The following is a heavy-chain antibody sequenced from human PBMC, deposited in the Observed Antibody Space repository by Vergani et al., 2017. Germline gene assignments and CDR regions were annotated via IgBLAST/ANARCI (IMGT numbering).Heavy chain of an antibody. CDR3: ARGDYGILTGYRY. V-gene: IGHV1-46*03. J-gene: IGHJ4*02. CDR2: INPSGGHT. CDR1: GYTFSNYY. D-gene: IGHD3-9*01. Sequence: QVQVVQSGAEVKKSGASVKVSCKTSGYTFSNYYMHWVRQAPGKGLDWMGIINPSGGHTNYAQKFQGRVTMTRDTSTSTVYMELSSLRSEDTAIYYCARGDYGILTGYRYWGQGTLVTVSA.